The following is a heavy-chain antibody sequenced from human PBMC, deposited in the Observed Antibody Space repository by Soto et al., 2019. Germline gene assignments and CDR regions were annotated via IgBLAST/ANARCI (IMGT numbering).Heavy chain of an antibody. D-gene: IGHD2-15*01. J-gene: IGHJ6*02. CDR1: GGSISSYY. CDR2: IYYSGST. CDR3: ARRGYCSGGSCYSTRDYYYYGMDV. Sequence: QVQLQESGPGLVKPSETLSLTCTVSGGSISSYYWSWIRQPPGKGLEWIGYIYYSGSTNYNPSLKSRVTISVDTSKNQFSLKLSSVTAADTAVYYCARRGYCSGGSCYSTRDYYYYGMDVWGQGTTVTVSS. V-gene: IGHV4-59*08.